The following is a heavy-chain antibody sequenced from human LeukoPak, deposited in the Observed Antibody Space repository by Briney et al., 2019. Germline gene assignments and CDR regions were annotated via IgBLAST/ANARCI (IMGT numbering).Heavy chain of an antibody. CDR3: AKGVPATMSLDF. V-gene: IGHV3-23*01. J-gene: IGHJ4*02. CDR2: ISGSGIST. CDR1: GFAFSSKD. D-gene: IGHD2-2*01. Sequence: GGSLRLSCAASGFAFSSKDMSWVRQAPGKGLEWVSVISGSGISTYYADSVKGRFTISRDNSKNTLYLQMNSLRVEDTAVYYCAKGVPATMSLDFWGQGTLVTVSS.